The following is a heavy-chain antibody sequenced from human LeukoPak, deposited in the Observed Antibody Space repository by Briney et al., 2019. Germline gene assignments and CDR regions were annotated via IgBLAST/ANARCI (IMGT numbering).Heavy chain of an antibody. V-gene: IGHV4-59*01. D-gene: IGHD5-18*01. CDR1: GGFISSYY. CDR3: ARGARDVYSYGVDY. Sequence: PSETLSLTCTVSGGFISSYYWSWIRQPPGKGLEWIGYIYYSGSTNYNPSLKSRVTISVDTSRNQFSLRLRSVTAADTAVYYCARGARDVYSYGVDYWGQGTLVTVSS. CDR2: IYYSGST. J-gene: IGHJ4*02.